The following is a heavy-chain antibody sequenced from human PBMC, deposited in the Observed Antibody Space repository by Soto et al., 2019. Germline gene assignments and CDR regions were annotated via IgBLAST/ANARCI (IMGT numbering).Heavy chain of an antibody. CDR3: ARDGLSSSSSFDY. J-gene: IGHJ4*02. CDR1: GYSFTNYW. CDR2: IYPDDSDT. D-gene: IGHD6-6*01. V-gene: IGHV5-51*01. Sequence: GESLKISCKGSGYSFTNYWIGWVRQMPGKGLEWMGIIYPDDSDTRYSPSFQGQVTFSVDKSISTAYLQWSSLKASDTAMYYCARDGLSSSSSFDYWGQGTLVTVSS.